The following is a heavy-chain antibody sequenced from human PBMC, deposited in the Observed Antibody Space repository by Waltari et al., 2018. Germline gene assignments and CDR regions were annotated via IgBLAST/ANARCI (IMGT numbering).Heavy chain of an antibody. CDR1: GGSISSYY. Sequence: QVQLQESGPGLVKPSETLSLTCTVSGGSISSYYWSWIRQPPGKGLEWIGYIYYSGSTNYYPALKRRVTISVDTSKTQFSLKLSSVTAADTAVYYCARTSYGGNPIDYWGQGTLVTVSS. J-gene: IGHJ4*02. CDR2: IYYSGST. CDR3: ARTSYGGNPIDY. D-gene: IGHD4-17*01. V-gene: IGHV4-59*01.